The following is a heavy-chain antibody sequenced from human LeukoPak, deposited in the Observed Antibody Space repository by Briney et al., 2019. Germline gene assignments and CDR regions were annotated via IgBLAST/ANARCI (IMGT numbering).Heavy chain of an antibody. CDR1: AFSLKDYN. D-gene: IGHD1-26*01. CDR3: VRDRGTYRPIDY. V-gene: IGHV3-21*04. J-gene: IGHJ4*02. CDR2: ISYTGTYI. Sequence: GGSLRLSCAASAFSLKDYNMNWVRQAPGKGLEWVSSISYTGTYIYYADSVKGRFTVSRDNAQNSVYLQMNSLRVEDTAIYYCVRDRGTYRPIDYWGQGTLVTVSS.